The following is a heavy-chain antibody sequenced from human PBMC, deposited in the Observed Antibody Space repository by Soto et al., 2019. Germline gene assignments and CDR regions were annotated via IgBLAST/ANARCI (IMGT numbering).Heavy chain of an antibody. Sequence: EVQLVESGGGLVQPGGSLRLSCAASGFTFSSYEMNWVRQAPGKGLEWVSYISSSGSTIYYADSVKGRFTISRDNAKSSLYLQMNSLRAEDTAVYYCASLRRDGYNFLDPWGQGTLVTVSS. CDR2: ISSSGSTI. CDR3: ASLRRDGYNFLDP. CDR1: GFTFSSYE. J-gene: IGHJ5*02. V-gene: IGHV3-48*03. D-gene: IGHD5-12*01.